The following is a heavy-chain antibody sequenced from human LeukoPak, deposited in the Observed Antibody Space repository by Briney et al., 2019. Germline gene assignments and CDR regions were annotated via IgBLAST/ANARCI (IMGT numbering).Heavy chain of an antibody. Sequence: GGSLRLSCAASGFTFSSYSMNWVRQAPGKGLEWVSSISSSSSYIYYADSAKGRFTISRDNAKNSLYLQMNSLRAEDTAVYYCARDLGGIAVAGTKMDVWGKGTTVTVSS. D-gene: IGHD6-19*01. CDR1: GFTFSSYS. CDR3: ARDLGGIAVAGTKMDV. V-gene: IGHV3-21*01. CDR2: ISSSSSYI. J-gene: IGHJ6*04.